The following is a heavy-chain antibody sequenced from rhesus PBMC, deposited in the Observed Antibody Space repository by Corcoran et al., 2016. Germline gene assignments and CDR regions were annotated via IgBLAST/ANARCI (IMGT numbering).Heavy chain of an antibody. CDR1: GASISRNY. D-gene: IGHD6-25*01. V-gene: IGHV4-147*01. CDR2: ISGGSGSP. J-gene: IGHJ5-1*01. Sequence: QVQLQESGPGLVKPSETLPLTCAVSGASISRNYWTWIRQPPGKGLEWIGYISGGSGSPTYNPSLMSRVTISKDTSKNQFSLQLNSVTAADTAVYYCAREAAGTRSDRFDVWGAGVLVSVSS. CDR3: AREAAGTRSDRFDV.